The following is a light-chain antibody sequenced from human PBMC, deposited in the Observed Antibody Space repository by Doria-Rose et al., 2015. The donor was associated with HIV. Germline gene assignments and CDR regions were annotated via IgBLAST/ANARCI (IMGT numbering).Light chain of an antibody. Sequence: EIVLTQFSGTLSLSPGERATLSCRASQSFSSTYLAWYQQKPGQAPSLLIYDGSTRATGIPDRFSASGSRTDFTLTINRLEPEDFALYYCHQYGTSWTFGQGTKVEI. V-gene: IGKV3-20*01. CDR1: QSFSSTY. J-gene: IGKJ1*01. CDR2: DGS. CDR3: HQYGTSWT.